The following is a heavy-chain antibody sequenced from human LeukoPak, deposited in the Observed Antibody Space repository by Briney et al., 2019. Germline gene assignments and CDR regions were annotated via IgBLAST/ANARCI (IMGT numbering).Heavy chain of an antibody. CDR1: GFILNSYG. CDR2: IWFDGKNQ. CDR3: ARDRHCVTGVCHSPAGMDV. D-gene: IGHD2-8*01. V-gene: IGHV3-33*01. Sequence: GGSLRLSCAASGFILNSYGMHWVRQAPGKGLEWVADIWFDGKNQHFADSVRGRFPISRDNSKNTVYLQINSLRAEDTAVYYCARDRHCVTGVCHSPAGMDVWGQGTTVTVSS. J-gene: IGHJ6*02.